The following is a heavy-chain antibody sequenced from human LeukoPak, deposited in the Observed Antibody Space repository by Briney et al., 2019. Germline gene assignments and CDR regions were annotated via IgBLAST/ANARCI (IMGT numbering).Heavy chain of an antibody. CDR2: ISGRGGST. Sequence: GGSLRLSCAASGFTFSSYAMSWVRQAPGKGLEWVSAISGRGGSTYYADSVKGRFTISRDNSKNTLYLQMNSLRAEDTAVYYCAKDKGSRDTYYDFWSGYETAPYYYYGMDVWGQGTTVTVSS. CDR3: AKDKGSRDTYYDFWSGYETAPYYYYGMDV. V-gene: IGHV3-23*01. D-gene: IGHD3-3*01. CDR1: GFTFSSYA. J-gene: IGHJ6*02.